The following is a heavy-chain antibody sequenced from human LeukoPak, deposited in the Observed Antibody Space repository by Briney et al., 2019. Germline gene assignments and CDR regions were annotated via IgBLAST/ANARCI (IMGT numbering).Heavy chain of an antibody. CDR3: AKDVPGYSYGTFDY. V-gene: IGHV3-53*01. CDR1: GFTVSSYY. Sequence: GGSLRLSCAASGFTVSSYYMNWVRQAPGKELEWVSVIYTGGGRYYADSVRGRFTISRDTSKNMVFLQMNSLRVEDTAVYYCAKDVPGYSYGTFDYWGQGTLVTVSS. CDR2: IYTGGGR. J-gene: IGHJ4*02. D-gene: IGHD5-18*01.